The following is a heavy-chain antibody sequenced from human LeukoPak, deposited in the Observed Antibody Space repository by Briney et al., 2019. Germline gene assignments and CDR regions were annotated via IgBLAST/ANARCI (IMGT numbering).Heavy chain of an antibody. J-gene: IGHJ6*03. CDR2: IYYSGST. D-gene: IGHD5-18*01. V-gene: IGHV4-39*07. Sequence: PSETLSLTCTVSGGSISSSSYYWGWIRQPPGKGLEWIGSIYYSGSTYYNPSLKSRVTISVDTSKNQFSLKVSSVTAADTAVYYCARDRDGLWLNYYYYMDVWGKGTTVTVSS. CDR1: GGSISSSSYY. CDR3: ARDRDGLWLNYYYYMDV.